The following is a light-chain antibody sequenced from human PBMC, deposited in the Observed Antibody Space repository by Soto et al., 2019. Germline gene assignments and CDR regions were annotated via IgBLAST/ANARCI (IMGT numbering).Light chain of an antibody. CDR3: QQYYSYPPFT. Sequence: DIQMTQSPSSLSASVGDRVTITCRASQSISSYLNWYQQKPGKAPKLLIYAAPTLQSGVPSRFSGSGSGTDFTLTISCLQSEDFATYYCQQYYSYPPFTFGPGTKVDIK. CDR1: QSISSY. V-gene: IGKV1-39*01. J-gene: IGKJ3*01. CDR2: AAP.